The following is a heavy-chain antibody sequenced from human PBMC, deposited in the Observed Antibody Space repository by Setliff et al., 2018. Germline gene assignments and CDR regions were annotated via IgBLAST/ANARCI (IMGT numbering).Heavy chain of an antibody. Sequence: GESLKISCKGSGDTFSRYWIGWVRQVPGKGLEWMGIIWPGDSDTRYSPPFQGQVSISVDKSTNTAYLQWSSLKVSDTAMYYCARSRSNFWSGYFNWFDPWGQGTLVTVSS. V-gene: IGHV5-51*01. CDR1: GDTFSRYW. CDR3: ARSRSNFWSGYFNWFDP. CDR2: IWPGDSDT. D-gene: IGHD3-3*01. J-gene: IGHJ5*02.